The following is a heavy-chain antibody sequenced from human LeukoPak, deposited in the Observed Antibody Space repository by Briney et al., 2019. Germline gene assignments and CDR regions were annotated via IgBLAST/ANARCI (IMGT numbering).Heavy chain of an antibody. CDR3: AKDRTVTTRGVDY. J-gene: IGHJ4*02. CDR1: GFTFSSYA. D-gene: IGHD4-17*01. Sequence: GGSLRLSCAASGFTFSSYAMSWVRQAPGKGLEWVSAISGSGSSTYYADSVKGRFTISRDNSKNTLYLQMNSLRAEDTAVFYRAKDRTVTTRGVDYWGQGTLVTVSS. CDR2: ISGSGSST. V-gene: IGHV3-23*01.